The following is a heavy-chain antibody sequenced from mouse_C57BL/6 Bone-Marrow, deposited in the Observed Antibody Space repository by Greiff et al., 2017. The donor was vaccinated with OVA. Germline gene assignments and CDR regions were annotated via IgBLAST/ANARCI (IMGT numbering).Heavy chain of an antibody. CDR3: ARMESYYYGSSYYYAMDY. CDR2: IWWDDDK. CDR1: GFSLSTFGMG. Sequence: QVTLKVSGPGILQPSQTLSLTCSFSGFSLSTFGMGVGWIRQPSGKGLEWLAHIWWDDDKYYNPALKSRPTISKDTSKNQVFLKIANVDTADTATYYCARMESYYYGSSYYYAMDYWGQGTSVTVSS. V-gene: IGHV8-8*01. J-gene: IGHJ4*01. D-gene: IGHD1-1*01.